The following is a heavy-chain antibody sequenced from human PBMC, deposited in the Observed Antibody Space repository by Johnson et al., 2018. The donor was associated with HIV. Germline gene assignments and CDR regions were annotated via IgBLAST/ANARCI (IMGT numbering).Heavy chain of an antibody. Sequence: QVQLVESGGGVVRPGGSLRLSCAASGFRFDDYGIHWVRQAPGKGPAWVAFIRYDGSNKYYADSVKGRFTISRDNSKKTLYLQMNSLRAEDTAVYYCAKDARTRWELEPDAFDIWGQGTMVTVSS. D-gene: IGHD1-26*01. CDR2: IRYDGSNK. V-gene: IGHV3-30*02. CDR3: AKDARTRWELEPDAFDI. J-gene: IGHJ3*02. CDR1: GFRFDDYG.